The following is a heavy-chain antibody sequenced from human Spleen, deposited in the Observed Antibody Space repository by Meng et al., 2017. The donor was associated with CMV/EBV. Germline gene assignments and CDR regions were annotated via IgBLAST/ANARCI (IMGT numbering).Heavy chain of an antibody. D-gene: IGHD3-10*01. J-gene: IGHJ3*02. V-gene: IGHV3-66*02. CDR2: LYSGGNT. Sequence: ETLSLTCAASGFTVSSNYMNWVRQAPGKGLEWVSFLYSGGNTYYADSVKGRFTISRDNSMNTLYLHMKSLRTEDTAVYYCVRDVLGETSSSVAFDIWGQGTMVTVSS. CDR3: VRDVLGETSSSVAFDI. CDR1: GFTVSSNY.